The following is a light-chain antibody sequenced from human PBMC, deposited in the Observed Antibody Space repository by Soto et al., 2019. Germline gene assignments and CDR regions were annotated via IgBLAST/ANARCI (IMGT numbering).Light chain of an antibody. V-gene: IGLV2-14*01. CDR2: EVN. CDR3: SSYTSSSTPVV. Sequence: QSALTQPASVSGSLGQSITISCTGTSSDVGGFDFVSWYQQHPGKAPKLMIYEVNNRPSGVSNRFSASKSGNTASLTISGLQAEDEADYYCSSYTSSSTPVVFGGGTKLTVL. CDR1: SSDVGGFDF. J-gene: IGLJ2*01.